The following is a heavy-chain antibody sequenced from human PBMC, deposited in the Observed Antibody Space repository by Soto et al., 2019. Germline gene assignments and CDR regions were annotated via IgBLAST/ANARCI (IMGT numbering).Heavy chain of an antibody. D-gene: IGHD2-2*01. CDR1: GFSLSSIGVG. J-gene: IGHJ3*01. Sequence: SGPTLVNPTQTLTLTYTFSGFSLSSIGVGVGWIRQPPGKALEWLGILYWDDDKHYSPSLKSRISIAKDTSKDQVVLTLTNMDPVDTATYYCAHTIVVVPTAHDAFDVWGQGTMVTVSS. CDR2: LYWDDDK. CDR3: AHTIVVVPTAHDAFDV. V-gene: IGHV2-5*02.